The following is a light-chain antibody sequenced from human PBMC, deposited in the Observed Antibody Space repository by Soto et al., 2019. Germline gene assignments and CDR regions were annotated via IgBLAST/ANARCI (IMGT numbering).Light chain of an antibody. J-gene: IGKJ2*01. Sequence: EIVLTQSPGTPSLSPGERATLSCRASQSVGSNYLAWYQQKPGQAPRLLIYGASSRASGIPDRFSGSGSGTDFTLTISRLEPEDFAVYYCQQYGSSPPYTFGQGTKLEIK. CDR3: QQYGSSPPYT. CDR1: QSVGSNY. CDR2: GAS. V-gene: IGKV3-20*01.